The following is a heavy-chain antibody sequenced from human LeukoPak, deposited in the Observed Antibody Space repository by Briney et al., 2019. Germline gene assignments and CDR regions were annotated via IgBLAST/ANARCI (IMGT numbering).Heavy chain of an antibody. D-gene: IGHD3-10*01. Sequence: GGSLRLSCAASGFTFSSYAMHWVRQAPGEGLEWVAVISYDGSNKYYADSVKGRFTISRDNSKNTLYLQMNSLRAEDTAVYYCARDRRWFGELFYFDYWGQGTLVTVSS. CDR2: ISYDGSNK. CDR1: GFTFSSYA. V-gene: IGHV3-30-3*01. CDR3: ARDRRWFGELFYFDY. J-gene: IGHJ4*02.